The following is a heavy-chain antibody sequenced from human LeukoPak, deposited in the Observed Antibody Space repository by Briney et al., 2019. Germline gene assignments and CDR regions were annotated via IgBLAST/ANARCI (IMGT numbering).Heavy chain of an antibody. V-gene: IGHV3-21*01. D-gene: IGHD3-9*01. CDR3: ARAPRTLRYFDWSPPNWFDP. CDR2: ISSSSYI. Sequence: PGGSLRLSCAASGFTFSSYSMNWVRQAPGKGLEWVSSISSSSYIYYADSVKGRFTISRDNAKNSLYLQMNSLRAEDTAVHYCARAPRTLRYFDWSPPNWFDPWGQGTLVTVSS. CDR1: GFTFSSYS. J-gene: IGHJ5*02.